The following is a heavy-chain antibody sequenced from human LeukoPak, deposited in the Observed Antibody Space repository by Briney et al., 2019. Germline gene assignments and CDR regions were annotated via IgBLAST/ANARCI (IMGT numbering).Heavy chain of an antibody. CDR1: GGSFSGYY. CDR2: IYYSGST. Sequence: SETLSLTCAVYGGSFSGYYWSWIRQPPGKGLEWIGYIYYSGSTNYNPSLKSRVTISVDTSKNQFSLKLSSVTAADTAVYYCARDSHSSWYANWFDPWGQGSLVTVSS. CDR3: ARDSHSSWYANWFDP. D-gene: IGHD6-13*01. V-gene: IGHV4-59*01. J-gene: IGHJ5*02.